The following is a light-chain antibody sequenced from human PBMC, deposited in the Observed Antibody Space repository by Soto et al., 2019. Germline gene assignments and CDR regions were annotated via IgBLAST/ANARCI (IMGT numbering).Light chain of an antibody. CDR3: SSYTTTSPVV. Sequence: QSALTQPASVSGSPGQSITLSCSGTRSDVGNYNYVSWYQQHAGKAPRLVIYDVTDRPSGVSNRFSGSKSGNTAFLTISGLQAEDEADYYCSSYTTTSPVVFGGGTKVTVL. CDR1: RSDVGNYNY. CDR2: DVT. V-gene: IGLV2-14*03. J-gene: IGLJ2*01.